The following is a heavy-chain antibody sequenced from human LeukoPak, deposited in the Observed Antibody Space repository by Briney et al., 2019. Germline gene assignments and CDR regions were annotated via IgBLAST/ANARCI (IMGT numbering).Heavy chain of an antibody. D-gene: IGHD3-9*01. CDR3: AKKPGYYDILTGPISYLDY. J-gene: IGHJ4*02. CDR1: GFTFSSYA. CDR2: ISGSGGST. Sequence: PGGSLRLSCAASGFTFSSYAMSWVRQAPGKGLEWVSAISGSGGSTYYADSVKGRFTISRDNSKNTLYLQMNSLRAEDTAVYYCAKKPGYYDILTGPISYLDYWGQGTLVTVSS. V-gene: IGHV3-23*01.